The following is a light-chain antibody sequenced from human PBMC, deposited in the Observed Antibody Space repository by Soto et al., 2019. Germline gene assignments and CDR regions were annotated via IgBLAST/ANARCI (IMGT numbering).Light chain of an antibody. CDR1: SSNIGGNS. V-gene: IGLV1-51*01. CDR3: GSWDSSLSAYV. J-gene: IGLJ1*01. CDR2: DDN. Sequence: ELTQPPSVSAAPGQKVTISCSGSSSNIGGNSVSWYQQLPGTAPKLLIYDDNKRPSGIPDRFSGSKSGTSATLGITGFQTGDEADYYCGSWDSSLSAYVFGTGTKVTVL.